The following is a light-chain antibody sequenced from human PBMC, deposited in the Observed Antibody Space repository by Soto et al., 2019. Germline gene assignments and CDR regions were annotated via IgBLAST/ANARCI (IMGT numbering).Light chain of an antibody. CDR1: SSDVGSYNL. CDR2: EGS. CDR3: CSYAGSSTVV. V-gene: IGLV2-23*01. J-gene: IGLJ2*01. Sequence: QSALTQPASVSGSPGQSITISCTGTSSDVGSYNLVSWYQQHPDKAPKLMIYEGSKRPSGVSNRLSGSKSGNTASLTISGLQAEDEADYYCCSYAGSSTVVFGGGIK.